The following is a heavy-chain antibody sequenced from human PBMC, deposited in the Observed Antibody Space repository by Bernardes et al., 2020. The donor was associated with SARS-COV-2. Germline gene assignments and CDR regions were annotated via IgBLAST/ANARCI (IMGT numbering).Heavy chain of an antibody. CDR3: AREVPGIAAADFDY. CDR2: IKDDGGEK. D-gene: IGHD6-13*01. CDR1: GFIFSNYW. J-gene: IGHJ4*02. V-gene: IGHV3-7*01. Sequence: GGSLRLSCAASGFIFSNYWMSWVRQAPGKGLELVANIKDDGGEKFYVDSVKGRFTISRDDAENSLYLHMNSLRVEDTAVYYCAREVPGIAAADFDYWGQGILVTVSS.